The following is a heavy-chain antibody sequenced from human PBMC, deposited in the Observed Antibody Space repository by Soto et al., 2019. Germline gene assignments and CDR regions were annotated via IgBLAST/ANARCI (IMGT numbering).Heavy chain of an antibody. Sequence: QVQLVQSGAEVKKPGSLVKVSCKASGGTFSSYAISWVRQAPGQGLEWMGGIIPIFGTANYAQKFQGRVTITADESTSTAYMELSSLRSEDTAVYYCARGSSSYYYYGMDVWGQGTTVTVSS. CDR1: GGTFSSYA. CDR2: IIPIFGTA. V-gene: IGHV1-69*01. J-gene: IGHJ6*02. CDR3: ARGSSSYYYYGMDV.